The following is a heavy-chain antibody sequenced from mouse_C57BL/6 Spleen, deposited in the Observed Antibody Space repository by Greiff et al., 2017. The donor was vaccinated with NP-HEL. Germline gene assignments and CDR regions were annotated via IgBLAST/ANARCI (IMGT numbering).Heavy chain of an antibody. Sequence: QVQLQQSGAELVRPGASVTLSCKASGYTFTDYEMHWVKQTPVHGLEWIGAIDPETGGTAYNQKFKGQAILTADKSSSTAYMELRSLTSEDSAVYYCTRLTTVEDYAMDYWGQGTSVTVSS. CDR3: TRLTTVEDYAMDY. J-gene: IGHJ4*01. CDR1: GYTFTDYE. D-gene: IGHD1-1*01. V-gene: IGHV1-15*01. CDR2: IDPETGGT.